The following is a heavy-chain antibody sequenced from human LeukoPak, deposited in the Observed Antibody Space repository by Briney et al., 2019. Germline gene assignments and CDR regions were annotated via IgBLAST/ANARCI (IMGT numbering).Heavy chain of an antibody. D-gene: IGHD2-2*01. J-gene: IGHJ5*02. CDR3: ARVRPSVVVPAAIYWFDP. CDR2: INPNSGGT. CDR1: GYTFTGYY. V-gene: IGHV1-2*02. Sequence: ASMKVSCKAYGYTFTGYYMHWVRQAPGQGLEWMGWINPNSGGTNYAQKFQGRVTMTRDTSISTAYMELSRLRSDDTAVYYCARVRPSVVVPAAIYWFDPWGQGTLVTVSS.